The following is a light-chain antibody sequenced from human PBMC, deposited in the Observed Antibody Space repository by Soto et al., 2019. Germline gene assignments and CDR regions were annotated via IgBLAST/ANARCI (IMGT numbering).Light chain of an antibody. CDR2: RAS. CDR1: QSVSTN. Sequence: EIVLTQSPATLSLSPGERATLSCRASQSVSTNLAWYQQKPGQAPSLLIYRASTRATGIPARFSGSGSGTEFTLIISRLQSEDYAVYYCQQSNNWPLTFGGGTKVDIK. J-gene: IGKJ4*01. CDR3: QQSNNWPLT. V-gene: IGKV3-15*01.